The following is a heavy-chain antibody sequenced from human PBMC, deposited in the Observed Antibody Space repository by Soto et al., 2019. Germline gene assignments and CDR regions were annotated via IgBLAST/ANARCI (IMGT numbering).Heavy chain of an antibody. CDR1: GFTFSSYW. CDR3: ARDLFGVGTNRRGGY. CDR2: INSDGSST. V-gene: IGHV3-74*01. J-gene: IGHJ4*02. D-gene: IGHD2-8*01. Sequence: PGGSLRLSCAASGFTFSSYWMHWVRQAPGKGLVWVSRINSDGSSTSYADSVKGRFTISRDNAKNTLYLQMNSLRAEDTAVYYCARDLFGVGTNRRGGYWGQGTLVTVSS.